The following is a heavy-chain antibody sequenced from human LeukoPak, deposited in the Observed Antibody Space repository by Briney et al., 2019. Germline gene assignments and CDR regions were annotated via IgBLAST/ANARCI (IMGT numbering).Heavy chain of an antibody. CDR3: ARDHWNSDAFDI. CDR2: INPNSGGT. CDR1: GYTFTGYY. J-gene: IGHJ3*02. D-gene: IGHD1/OR15-1a*01. V-gene: IGHV1-2*02. Sequence: ASVKVSCKASGYTFTGYYMHWVRQAPGQGLEWMGWINPNSGGTNYAQKFQGRVTMTRDTSISTAYMELSRLRSDDTAVYYCARDHWNSDAFDIWGQGTVVTVSS.